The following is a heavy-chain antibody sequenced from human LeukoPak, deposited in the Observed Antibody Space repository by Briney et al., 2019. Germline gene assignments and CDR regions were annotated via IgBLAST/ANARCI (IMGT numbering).Heavy chain of an antibody. D-gene: IGHD5-12*01. J-gene: IGHJ4*02. V-gene: IGHV5-51*01. CDR1: GYRFTSYW. CDR3: ARGGGYSGYDLDY. CDR2: IYPGDSDT. Sequence: GESLKISGKGSGYRFTSYWSGGVRQIPGKGREWMGIIYPGDSDTRYSPSFQGQVTISADKSISTAYLQWSSLKASDTAMYYCARGGGYSGYDLDYWGQGTLVTVSS.